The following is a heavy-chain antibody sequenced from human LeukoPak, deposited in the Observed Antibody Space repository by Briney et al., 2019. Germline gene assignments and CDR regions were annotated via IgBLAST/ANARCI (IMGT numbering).Heavy chain of an antibody. CDR1: GGSISSGGYY. D-gene: IGHD3-22*01. CDR2: IYYSGNT. J-gene: IGHJ4*02. CDR3: ARVGYDSSGYPTHYFDY. V-gene: IGHV4-31*03. Sequence: SETLSLTCTVSGGSISSGGYYWSWIRQHPGTGLEWIGYIYYSGNTYYNSSLKSRVTISVDTSKNQFSLKLSPVTAADTALYHCARVGYDSSGYPTHYFDYWGQGTLVTVSS.